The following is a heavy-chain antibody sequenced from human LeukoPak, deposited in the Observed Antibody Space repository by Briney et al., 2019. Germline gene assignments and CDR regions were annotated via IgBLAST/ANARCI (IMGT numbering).Heavy chain of an antibody. D-gene: IGHD1-26*01. CDR3: ARDGPRSGNYYVGRYFDL. Sequence: GGSLRLSCAASGFTVSSNYMSWVRQAPGKGMEWVSVIHGGGSTYYADSVKGRFTISRDNSKNTLYLQMNSLRAEDTAVYYCARDGPRSGNYYVGRYFDLWGRGTLVTVSS. CDR2: IHGGGST. V-gene: IGHV3-66*01. CDR1: GFTVSSNY. J-gene: IGHJ2*01.